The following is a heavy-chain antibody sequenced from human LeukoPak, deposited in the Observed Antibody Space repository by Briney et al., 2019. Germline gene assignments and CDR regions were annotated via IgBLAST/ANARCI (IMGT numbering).Heavy chain of an antibody. CDR2: IYYSGST. Sequence: SETLSLTCTVSGGSISSSNYYWGWIRQPPGKGLEWIGSIYYSGSTYYNPSLKSRVTISVDTSKNQFSLKLSSVTAADTAVYYCARDLGYSYGYGLSYYYYYGMDVWGQGTTVTVSS. D-gene: IGHD5-18*01. CDR1: GGSISSSNYY. V-gene: IGHV4-39*07. J-gene: IGHJ6*02. CDR3: ARDLGYSYGYGLSYYYYYGMDV.